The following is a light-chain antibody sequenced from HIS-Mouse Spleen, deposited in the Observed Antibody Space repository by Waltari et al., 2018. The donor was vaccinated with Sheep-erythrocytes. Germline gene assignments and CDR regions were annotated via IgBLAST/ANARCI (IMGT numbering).Light chain of an antibody. Sequence: SSELTQDPAVSVALGQTVRITCQGDSLRSYYASWYQQKPGRAPVLFIYCKNNRPSGIPDRFSGSSSGNTASVTITGAQAEDEADYYCAAWDDSLNGWVFGGGTKLTVL. J-gene: IGLJ3*02. V-gene: IGLV3-19*01. CDR1: SLRSYY. CDR2: CKN. CDR3: AAWDDSLNGWV.